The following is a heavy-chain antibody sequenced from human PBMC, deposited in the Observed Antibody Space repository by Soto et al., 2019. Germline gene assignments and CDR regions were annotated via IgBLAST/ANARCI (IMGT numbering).Heavy chain of an antibody. Sequence: PGGSLRLSCAASGFQFSSYTVNWVRQAPGKGLEWVSYISSSSSTVYYADSVKGRFTMSRDNAKKSLYLQMNSLRADDTAVYYCARVDSYWYFDLWGRGTLVTVSS. CDR2: ISSSSSTV. V-gene: IGHV3-48*01. D-gene: IGHD2-2*03. CDR1: GFQFSSYT. CDR3: ARVDSYWYFDL. J-gene: IGHJ2*01.